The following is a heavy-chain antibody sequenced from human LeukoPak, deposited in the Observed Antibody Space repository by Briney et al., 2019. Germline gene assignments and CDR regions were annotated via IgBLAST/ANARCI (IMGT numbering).Heavy chain of an antibody. D-gene: IGHD5/OR15-5a*01. CDR2: ISEDGGNL. CDR1: GITFSNYG. Sequence: PGGSLRLSCAASGITFSNYGMHWARQAPGKGLEWVAVISEDGGNLHYADSVKGRFTISRDNSKNTLILHMNSLRAEDTAVYYCGKGPGYSVYDNLPHHWGQGTLVTVSS. CDR3: GKGPGYSVYDNLPHH. J-gene: IGHJ5*02. V-gene: IGHV3-30*18.